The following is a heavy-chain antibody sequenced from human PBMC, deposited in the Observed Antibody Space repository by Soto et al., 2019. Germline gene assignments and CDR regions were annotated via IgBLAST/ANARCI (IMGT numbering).Heavy chain of an antibody. V-gene: IGHV1-69*13. D-gene: IGHD4-17*01. CDR3: ATTRRPTYGDYLDF. CDR2: IIPIFGTA. J-gene: IGHJ4*02. Sequence: SVKVSCKASGGTFNNYAVTWVRQAPGQGLEWMGEIIPIFGTANYAHNFQGRVTITADEFTNTAYMELSSPRSEDTAVYYCATTRRPTYGDYLDFWGQGTLVTVSS. CDR1: GGTFNNYA.